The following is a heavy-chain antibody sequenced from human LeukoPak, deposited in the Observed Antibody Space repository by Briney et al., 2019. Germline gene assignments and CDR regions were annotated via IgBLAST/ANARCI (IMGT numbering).Heavy chain of an antibody. CDR3: TKWSGFGDD. CDR2: ISGSGDST. J-gene: IGHJ4*02. Sequence: GGSLRLFCAASGFTFSSNSMTWVHQTPGKGLEWVSGISGSGDSTFYADSVRGRFTISRDNSRNTLYLQMSSLSPEDTAVYYCTKWSGFGDDWGQGTLVTVSS. V-gene: IGHV3-23*01. CDR1: GFTFSSNS. D-gene: IGHD3-10*01.